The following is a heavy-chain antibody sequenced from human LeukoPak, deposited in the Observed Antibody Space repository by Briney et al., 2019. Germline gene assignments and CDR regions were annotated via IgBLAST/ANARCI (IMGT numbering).Heavy chain of an antibody. V-gene: IGHV1-3*01. CDR3: ARDPGSGREYYFDY. CDR2: INAGNGNT. CDR1: GYTFTTYA. D-gene: IGHD6-19*01. Sequence: GASVKVSCKASGYTFTTYAMNWVRRAPGQRLEWMGWINAGNGNTKYSQKFQGRVTITRDTSASTAYMELSSLRSEDTAVYYCARDPGSGREYYFDYWGQGTLVTVSS. J-gene: IGHJ4*02.